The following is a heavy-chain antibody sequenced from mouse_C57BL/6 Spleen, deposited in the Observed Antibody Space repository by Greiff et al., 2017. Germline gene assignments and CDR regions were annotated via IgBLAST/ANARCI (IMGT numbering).Heavy chain of an antibody. V-gene: IGHV1-74*01. J-gene: IGHJ3*01. CDR3: AIPPLYYEYVAWFAY. CDR1: GYTFTSSW. D-gene: IGHD2-4*01. CDR2: IHPSDSDT. Sequence: QVQLKQPGAELVKPGASVKVSCKASGYTFTSSWMHWVKQRPGQGLEWIGRIHPSDSDTNYNQKFKGKATLTVDKSSSTAYMQLSSLTSEDSAVYYCAIPPLYYEYVAWFAYWGQGTLVTVSA.